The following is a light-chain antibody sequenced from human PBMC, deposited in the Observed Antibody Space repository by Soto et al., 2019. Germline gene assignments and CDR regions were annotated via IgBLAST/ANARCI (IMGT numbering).Light chain of an antibody. Sequence: QLVLTQSPSASASLGASVKLTCTLSSGHSTYAITWHQQQPEKGPRYLMKVNGDGSHNKGDGIPDRFSGSSSGLERYLTISSLQSEDEADYYCQTWGTGIQVFVGGTKVTVL. CDR3: QTWGTGIQV. CDR1: SGHSTYA. CDR2: VNGDGSH. V-gene: IGLV4-69*01. J-gene: IGLJ2*01.